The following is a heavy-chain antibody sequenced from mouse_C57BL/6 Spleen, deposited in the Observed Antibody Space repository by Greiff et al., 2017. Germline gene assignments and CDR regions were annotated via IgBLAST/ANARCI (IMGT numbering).Heavy chain of an antibody. V-gene: IGHV1-4*01. J-gene: IGHJ4*01. Sequence: VKLVESGAELARPGASVKMSCKASGYTFTSYTMHWVKQRPGQGLEWIGYINPSSGYTKYNQKFKDKATLTADKSSSTAYMQLSSLTSEDSAVYYCARWYYGSSYAMDYWGQGTSVTVSS. CDR2: INPSSGYT. D-gene: IGHD1-1*01. CDR1: GYTFTSYT. CDR3: ARWYYGSSYAMDY.